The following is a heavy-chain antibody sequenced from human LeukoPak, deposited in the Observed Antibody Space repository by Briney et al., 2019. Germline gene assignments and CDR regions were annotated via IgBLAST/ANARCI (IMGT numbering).Heavy chain of an antibody. V-gene: IGHV3-23*01. CDR2: ISGSAGST. CDR1: GFIFSSYW. J-gene: IGHJ4*02. CDR3: ARRAGAYSHPYDY. Sequence: GGSLRLSCAASGFIFSSYWMAWVRQAPGKGLEWVSAISGSAGSTYYADSVKGRFTISRDNSKNTLYLQMNSLRAEDTAVYYCARRAGAYSHPYDYWGQGTLVTVSS. D-gene: IGHD4/OR15-4a*01.